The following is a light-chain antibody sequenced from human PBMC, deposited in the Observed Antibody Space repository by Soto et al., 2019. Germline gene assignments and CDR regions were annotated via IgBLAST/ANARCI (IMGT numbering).Light chain of an antibody. J-gene: IGKJ2*01. Sequence: EIVLTQSPGTLSLSPGERATLSCRASQSVTSNYLAWYQQKPGQAPRLLIYGASSRAADIPDRFSASGSGTDFTLTISRLEPEDFAVYYCQHYGSSLYTFGQGTKLEIK. CDR3: QHYGSSLYT. V-gene: IGKV3-20*01. CDR2: GAS. CDR1: QSVTSNY.